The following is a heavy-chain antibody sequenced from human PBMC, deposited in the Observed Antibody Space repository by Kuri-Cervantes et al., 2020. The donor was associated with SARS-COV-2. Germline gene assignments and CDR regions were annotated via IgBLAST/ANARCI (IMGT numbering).Heavy chain of an antibody. Sequence: GESLKISCSASGFTFSGSAMHWVRQASGKGLEWVGRIRSKANSYATAYAASVKGRFTISRDNSKNTLYLQMNSLRAEDTAVYYCAKDRVGYDFWSGGDYWGQGPLVTVSS. V-gene: IGHV3-73*01. CDR1: GFTFSGSA. J-gene: IGHJ4*02. D-gene: IGHD3-3*01. CDR2: IRSKANSYAT. CDR3: AKDRVGYDFWSGGDY.